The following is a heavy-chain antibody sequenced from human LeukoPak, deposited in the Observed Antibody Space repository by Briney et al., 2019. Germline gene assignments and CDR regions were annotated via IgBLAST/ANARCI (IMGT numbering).Heavy chain of an antibody. Sequence: GGSLRLSCAASGFTFSNSNMNWVRQAPGKGLKWVSYISSGGSPIYYTESVKGRFTISRDNAKNSLYLQMNSLRAEDTAVYYCARGTTVTGYDYWGQGTLVTVSS. CDR2: ISSGGSPI. V-gene: IGHV3-48*01. CDR1: GFTFSNSN. J-gene: IGHJ4*02. D-gene: IGHD4-17*01. CDR3: ARGTTVTGYDY.